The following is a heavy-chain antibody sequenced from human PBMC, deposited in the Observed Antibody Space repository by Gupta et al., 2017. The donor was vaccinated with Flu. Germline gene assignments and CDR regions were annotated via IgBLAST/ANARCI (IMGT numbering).Heavy chain of an antibody. D-gene: IGHD1-26*01. V-gene: IGHV3-74*01. CDR3: ARGGYSGSYYRFDP. CDR2: INKDGSIT. J-gene: IGHJ5*02. CDR1: GFAFTNYW. Sequence: EGQLVESGGGLVQPGGSLRLSCAASGFAFTNYWLHWVRQVPGKGLTWVPRINKDGSITGYAASVKGRFTISRDNAKNTVFLQMNSLRAEDTAIYYCARGGYSGSYYRFDPWGQGTLVTVSS.